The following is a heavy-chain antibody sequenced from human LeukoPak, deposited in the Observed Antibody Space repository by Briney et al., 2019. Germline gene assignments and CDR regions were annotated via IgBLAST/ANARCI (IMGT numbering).Heavy chain of an antibody. Sequence: GESLKISCKGSGYSFTSYWIGWVRQMPGKGLEWMGIIYPGDSDTRYSPSFQGQVTISADKSISTAYLQWSSLKASDTAMYYCARRPEYYDSSGYYEYYFDYWGQGTLVTVSS. V-gene: IGHV5-51*01. D-gene: IGHD3-22*01. CDR2: IYPGDSDT. CDR1: GYSFTSYW. CDR3: ARRPEYYDSSGYYEYYFDY. J-gene: IGHJ4*02.